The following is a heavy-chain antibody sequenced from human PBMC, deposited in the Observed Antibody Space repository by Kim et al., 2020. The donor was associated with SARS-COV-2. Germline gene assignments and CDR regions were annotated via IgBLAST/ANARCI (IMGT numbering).Heavy chain of an antibody. D-gene: IGHD1-26*01. Sequence: SETLSLTCTVSGGSISSSSYYWGWIRQPPGKGLEWIGSFYYRGSTYNNPSLKSRVTISVDTSKNQFSLKLSSVTAADTAVYYCARDCGSGSHSYYYYYGMDVWGQGTTVTVSS. V-gene: IGHV4-39*07. CDR1: GGSISSSSYY. CDR3: ARDCGSGSHSYYYYYGMDV. J-gene: IGHJ6*02. CDR2: FYYRGST.